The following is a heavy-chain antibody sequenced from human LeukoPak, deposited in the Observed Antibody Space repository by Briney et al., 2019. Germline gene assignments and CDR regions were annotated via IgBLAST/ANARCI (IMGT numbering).Heavy chain of an antibody. CDR2: IKQDGSEK. J-gene: IGHJ4*02. V-gene: IGHV3-7*01. Sequence: GSLRLSCAASGFTFSSYWMSWVRQAPGKGLEWVANIKQDGSEKYYVDSVKGRFTISRDNAKNSLYLQMNSLRAEDTAVYYCAGDLGIAVAGNYWGQGTLVTVSS. D-gene: IGHD6-19*01. CDR3: AGDLGIAVAGNY. CDR1: GFTFSSYW.